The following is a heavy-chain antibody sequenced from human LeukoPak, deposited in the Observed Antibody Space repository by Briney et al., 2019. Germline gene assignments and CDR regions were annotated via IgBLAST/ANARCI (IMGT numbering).Heavy chain of an antibody. J-gene: IGHJ4*02. Sequence: GGSLRLSCAASGFTLGTYAMTWVRQAPGKGLEGVAVIHCNGSNKCYADSVKGRFTISRENSKNRLYLQMNSLRAEDTAVYYCARAEGYGGELDSWGQGTLVTVSS. CDR1: GFTLGTYA. CDR3: ARAEGYGGELDS. D-gene: IGHD4-23*01. CDR2: IHCNGSNK. V-gene: IGHV3-30*04.